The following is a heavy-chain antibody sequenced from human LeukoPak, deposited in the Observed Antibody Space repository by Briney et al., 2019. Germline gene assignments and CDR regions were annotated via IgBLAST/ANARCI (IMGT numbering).Heavy chain of an antibody. CDR2: ISYDGSNK. J-gene: IGHJ5*02. CDR1: GFTFSSYG. Sequence: GGSLRLSCAASGFTFSSYGMHWVRQAPGKGLEWVAVISYDGSNKYYADSVKGRFTISRDNSKNTLYLQMNSLRAEDTAVYYCLTGYSSSWSDWFDPWGQGTLVTVSS. CDR3: LTGYSSSWSDWFDP. D-gene: IGHD6-13*01. V-gene: IGHV3-30*03.